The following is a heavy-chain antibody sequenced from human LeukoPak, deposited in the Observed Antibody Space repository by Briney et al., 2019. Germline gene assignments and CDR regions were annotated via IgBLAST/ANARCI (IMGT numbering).Heavy chain of an antibody. CDR1: GVSISSYC. CDR3: ARVVVVAAPNWFDP. D-gene: IGHD2-15*01. V-gene: IGHV4-59*12. CDR2: IYYSGST. Sequence: SETLSLTCTVSGVSISSYCWSWLRQPPGKGLEWIGYIYYSGSTNYNPSLKSRVTISVDTSKNQFSLKLSSVTAADTAVYYCARVVVVAAPNWFDPWGQGTLVTVSS. J-gene: IGHJ5*02.